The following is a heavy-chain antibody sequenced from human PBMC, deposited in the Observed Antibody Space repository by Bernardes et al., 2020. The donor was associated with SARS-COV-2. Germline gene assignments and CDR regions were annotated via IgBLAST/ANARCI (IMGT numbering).Heavy chain of an antibody. V-gene: IGHV3-7*01. J-gene: IGHJ6*02. CDR2: IKQDGSEI. CDR3: ARDRAWGEPHGMDV. Sequence: GGSLRLSCAASGFTFSSYWMSWVRQAPDGKGLEWLANIKQDGSEIYYVDSVKGRFTISRDNAKKSMYLQMNSLRAEDTAVYYCARDRAWGEPHGMDVWGQGTTVTVSS. CDR1: GFTFSSYW. D-gene: IGHD3-16*01.